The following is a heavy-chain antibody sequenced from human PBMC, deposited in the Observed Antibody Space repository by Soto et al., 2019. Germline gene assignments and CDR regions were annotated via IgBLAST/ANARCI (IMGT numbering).Heavy chain of an antibody. D-gene: IGHD6-19*01. CDR1: GYVFTNYW. CDR2: IFPGDLDI. J-gene: IGHJ4*02. Sequence: GESLKISCKGSGYVFTNYWIGWVRQMPGKGLEWMGIIFPGDLDIRYSPSFQGQVTISADKTINTAYLQWSSLKASDTAMYYCARYLSGWYFDYWGRGTLVTVSS. V-gene: IGHV5-51*01. CDR3: ARYLSGWYFDY.